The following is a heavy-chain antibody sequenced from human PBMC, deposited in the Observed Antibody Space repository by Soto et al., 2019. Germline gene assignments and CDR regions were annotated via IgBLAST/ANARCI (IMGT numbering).Heavy chain of an antibody. CDR3: AKGPVVTAIPAFDY. CDR1: GFTFSSYA. D-gene: IGHD2-21*02. CDR2: ISGSVGST. V-gene: IGHV3-23*01. Sequence: EVQLLESGGGLVQPGGSLRLSCAASGFTFSSYAMSWVRQAPGKGLEWVSAISGSVGSTYYADSVKGRFTISRDNSKNTRYLQMTSLRAEDTAVYYCAKGPVVTAIPAFDYWGQGTLVTVSS. J-gene: IGHJ4*02.